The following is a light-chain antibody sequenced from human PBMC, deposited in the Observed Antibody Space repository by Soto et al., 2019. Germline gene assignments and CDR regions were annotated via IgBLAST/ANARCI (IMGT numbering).Light chain of an antibody. V-gene: IGLV2-14*01. J-gene: IGLJ1*01. Sequence: QPASVSGSPGQSITVSCTGTSSDIGGSTYVSWYQQHPGKAPRLIIYDVNNRPSGVAARFSASKSGNTASLTISGLQAEDEADYYCTSYTRSGLYVFGTGTKVTVL. CDR2: DVN. CDR1: SSDIGGSTY. CDR3: TSYTRSGLYV.